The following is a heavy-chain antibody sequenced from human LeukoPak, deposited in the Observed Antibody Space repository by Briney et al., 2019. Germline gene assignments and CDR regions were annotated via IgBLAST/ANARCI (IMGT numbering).Heavy chain of an antibody. CDR1: GGSISSGSYY. CDR2: IYTSGST. V-gene: IGHV4-61*02. CDR3: ARDYYDSRGFGNWFDP. D-gene: IGHD3-22*01. Sequence: SETLSLTCTVSGGSISSGSYYWSWIRQPAGKGLEWIGRIYTSGSTNYNPSLKSRVTISVDTSKNQFSLKLSSVTAADTAVYYCARDYYDSRGFGNWFDPWGQGTLVTVSS. J-gene: IGHJ5*02.